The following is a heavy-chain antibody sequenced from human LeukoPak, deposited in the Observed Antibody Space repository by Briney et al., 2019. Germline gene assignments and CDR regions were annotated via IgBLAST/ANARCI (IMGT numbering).Heavy chain of an antibody. D-gene: IGHD2-15*01. CDR1: GGSISNSNW. J-gene: IGHJ4*02. Sequence: SGTLSLTCTVSGGSISNSNWWSWARQSPEKGLEWIGEIHHGGTTNYNPSLKSRVTISLDKSKNQFSLKLSSVTAADTAVYYCARGVGGPIDYWGQGTLVTVSS. CDR3: ARGVGGPIDY. V-gene: IGHV4-4*02. CDR2: IHHGGTT.